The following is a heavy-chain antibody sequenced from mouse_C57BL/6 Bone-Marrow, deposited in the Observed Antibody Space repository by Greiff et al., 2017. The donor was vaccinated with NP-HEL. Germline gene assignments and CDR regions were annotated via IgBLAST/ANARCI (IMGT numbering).Heavy chain of an antibody. CDR2: IDPSDSYT. CDR1: GYTFTSYW. J-gene: IGHJ3*01. CDR3: ALWRD. D-gene: IGHD1-1*02. V-gene: IGHV1-59*01. Sequence: VQLQQPGAELVRPGTSVKLSCKASGYTFTSYWMHWVKQRPGQGLEWIGVIDPSDSYTNYNQKFKGKATLTVDTSSSRAYMQLSSLTSEDSAVYYCALWRDWGQGALVTVSA.